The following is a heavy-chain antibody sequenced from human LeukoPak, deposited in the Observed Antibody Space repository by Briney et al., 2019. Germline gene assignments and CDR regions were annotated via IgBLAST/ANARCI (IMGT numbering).Heavy chain of an antibody. V-gene: IGHV4-30-2*01. J-gene: IGHJ4*02. CDR2: INHSGSA. D-gene: IGHD4-17*01. CDR1: GGSISSGGYY. CDR3: ARGQGTVTTH. Sequence: SQTLSLTCTVSGGSISSGGYYWSWIRQPPGKGLEWIGEINHSGSANYNPSLKSRVTISLDTSKNQFSLKLSSVTAADTAVYYCARGQGTVTTHWGQGTLVTVSS.